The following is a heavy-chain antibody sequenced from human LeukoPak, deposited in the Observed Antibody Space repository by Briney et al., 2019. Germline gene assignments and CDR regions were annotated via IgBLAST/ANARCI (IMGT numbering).Heavy chain of an antibody. J-gene: IGHJ4*02. V-gene: IGHV3-23*01. CDR1: GFTFSSYA. CDR3: AKGSGGSWYAPLPRYYFDY. Sequence: GGSLRLSCAASGFTFSSYAMSWVRQAPGKGLEWVSAISGSGGSTYYADSVKGRFTISRDNSKNTPYLQMNSLRAEDTAVYYCAKGSGGSWYAPLPRYYFDYWGQGTLVTVSS. D-gene: IGHD2-15*01. CDR2: ISGSGGST.